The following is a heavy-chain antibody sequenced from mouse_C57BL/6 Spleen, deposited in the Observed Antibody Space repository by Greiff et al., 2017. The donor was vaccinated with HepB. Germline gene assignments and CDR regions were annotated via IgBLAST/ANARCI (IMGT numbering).Heavy chain of an antibody. V-gene: IGHV5-9-1*02. J-gene: IGHJ2*01. CDR3: TRTGRDYFDY. Sequence: EVKLMESGEGLVKPGGSLKLSCAASGFTFSSYAMSWVRQTPEKRLEWVAYISSGGDYIYYADTVKGRFTISRDNARNTLYLQMSSLKSEDTAMYYCTRTGRDYFDYWGQGTTLTVSS. CDR2: ISSGGDYI. D-gene: IGHD4-1*01. CDR1: GFTFSSYA.